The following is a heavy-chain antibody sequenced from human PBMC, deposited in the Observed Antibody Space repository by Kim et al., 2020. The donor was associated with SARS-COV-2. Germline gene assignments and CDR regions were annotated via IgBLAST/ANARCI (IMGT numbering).Heavy chain of an antibody. CDR2: ST. Sequence: STNDNPSHKSRVTISVDTSKNQFSLKLSSVTAADTAVYYCARDRNKGFDYWGQGTLVTVSS. CDR3: ARDRNKGFDY. V-gene: IGHV4-59*01. J-gene: IGHJ4*02.